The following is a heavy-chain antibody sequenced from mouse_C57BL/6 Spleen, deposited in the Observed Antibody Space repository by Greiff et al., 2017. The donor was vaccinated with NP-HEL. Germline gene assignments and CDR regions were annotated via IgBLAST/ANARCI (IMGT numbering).Heavy chain of an antibody. CDR3: ARKRDYYGSSYDWYFDV. Sequence: QVQLKQSGPGLVQPSQSLSITCTVSGFSLTSYGVHWVRQSPGKGLEWLGGIWSGGSTDYNAACISKLSISEDNYKRQVFFKMNSLQADDTAIYYCARKRDYYGSSYDWYFDVWGTGTTVTVSS. V-gene: IGHV2-2*01. CDR2: IWSGGST. CDR1: GFSLTSYG. J-gene: IGHJ1*03. D-gene: IGHD1-1*01.